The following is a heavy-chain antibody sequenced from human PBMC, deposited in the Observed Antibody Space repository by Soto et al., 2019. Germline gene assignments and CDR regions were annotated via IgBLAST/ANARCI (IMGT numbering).Heavy chain of an antibody. V-gene: IGHV3-23*01. J-gene: IGHJ4*02. Sequence: EVQLLESGGGLVQPGGSLRLSCAASGFTFSSYAMSWVRQAPGKGLEWVSAISGSGGSTYYADSVKGRFTISRDNSKNTLYLQMNSLRAEDTGVYYCAKDHIGYSYGHGGRHYFDYGGQGTLVTVSS. CDR3: AKDHIGYSYGHGGRHYFDY. CDR2: ISGSGGST. CDR1: GFTFSSYA. D-gene: IGHD5-18*01.